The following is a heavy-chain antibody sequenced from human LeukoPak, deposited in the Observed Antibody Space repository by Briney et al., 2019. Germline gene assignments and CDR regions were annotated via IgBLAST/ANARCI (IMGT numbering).Heavy chain of an antibody. CDR1: GGTFSSYA. CDR2: IIPIFGTA. CDR3: ASRESHVDTAMVVDY. D-gene: IGHD5-18*01. V-gene: IGHV1-69*05. J-gene: IGHJ4*02. Sequence: SVKVSCKASGGTFSSYAISWVRQAPGQGLEWMGGIIPIFGTANYAQRFQGRVTITTDESTSTAYMELSSLRSEDTAVYYCASRESHVDTAMVVDYWGQGTLVTVSS.